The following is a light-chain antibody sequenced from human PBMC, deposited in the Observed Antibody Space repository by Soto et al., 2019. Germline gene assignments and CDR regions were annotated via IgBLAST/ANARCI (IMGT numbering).Light chain of an antibody. CDR2: EAS. J-gene: IGKJ1*01. V-gene: IGKV1-5*03. CDR1: QSIYTW. CDR3: QQFHGYTWT. Sequence: DIQMTQSPSTLPASLGYRVTITCRASQSIYTWLAWYQHKPGKAPKILISEASLSESGVPSRFSGSVSGTQGTITISSLQKDDGSTYFCQQFHGYTWTFSQGTKVDIK.